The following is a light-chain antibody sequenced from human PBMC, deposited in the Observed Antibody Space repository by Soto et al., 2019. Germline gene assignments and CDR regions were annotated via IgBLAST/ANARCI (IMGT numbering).Light chain of an antibody. J-gene: IGLJ3*02. V-gene: IGLV1-44*01. CDR3: AAGDDSLNGGV. CDR1: SSNIGSNT. Sequence: QSVLIQASSMSGTPGQRVTISCSGSSSNIGSNTVNWYQQVPGTAPKLLIYGNHERPSGVPDRFSGSKSGTSASLAISGLQSEDEADYYCAAGDDSLNGGVFGGGTKVTVL. CDR2: GNH.